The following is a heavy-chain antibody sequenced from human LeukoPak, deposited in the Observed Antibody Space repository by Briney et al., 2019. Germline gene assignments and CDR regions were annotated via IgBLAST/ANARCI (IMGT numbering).Heavy chain of an antibody. D-gene: IGHD6-19*01. CDR2: ISGSGGST. J-gene: IGHJ4*02. CDR1: GFTFSSYA. V-gene: IGHV3-23*01. Sequence: GGSLRLSCAASGFTFSSYAMSRVRQAPGKGLEWVSAISGSGGSTYYADSVKGRFTISRDNSKNTLYLQMNSLRAEDTAVYYCASHEQWLVVDFDYWGQGTLVTVSS. CDR3: ASHEQWLVVDFDY.